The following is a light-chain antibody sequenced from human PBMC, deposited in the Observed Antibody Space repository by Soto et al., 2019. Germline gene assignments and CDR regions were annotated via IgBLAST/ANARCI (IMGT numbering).Light chain of an antibody. J-gene: IGKJ1*01. V-gene: IGKV1-5*01. CDR2: STS. CDR1: QRISSW. CDR3: QQYNSYPWT. Sequence: DIQMTQSPSTLSASLGDRVTITCRASQRISSWLACYQHKPGKAPKLLIYSTSSLQSGVPSRFSGSGSGTDFTLTISSLQPDDFATYYCQQYNSYPWTFGQGTKVDI.